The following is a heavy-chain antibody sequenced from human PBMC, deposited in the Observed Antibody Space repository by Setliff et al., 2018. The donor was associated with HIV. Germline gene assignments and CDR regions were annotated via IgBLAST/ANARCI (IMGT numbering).Heavy chain of an antibody. Sequence: GGSLRLSCAASGLVFSSYEMNWVRQAPGKGLEWVTLIYKAGKTYYADSVKGRFTISRDNAKNSLYLQMNSLRAEDTAVYYCARCSSGYGANDAFDIWGQGTMVTVSS. D-gene: IGHD3-22*01. CDR2: IYKAGKT. CDR1: GLVFSSYE. CDR3: ARCSSGYGANDAFDI. V-gene: IGHV3-48*03. J-gene: IGHJ3*02.